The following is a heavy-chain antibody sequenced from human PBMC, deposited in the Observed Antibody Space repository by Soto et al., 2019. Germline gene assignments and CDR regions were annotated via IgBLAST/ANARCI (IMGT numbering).Heavy chain of an antibody. Sequence: QVQLVQSGAEVKKPGSSVKVSCKASGGTFSSYTISWVRQAPGQGLEWMGRIIPILGIANYAQKFQGRVTITADKSTSPAYMELSSLRSEDTAVYYCARDLVTNGYPGGYWGQGPLVTVSS. CDR1: GGTFSSYT. CDR2: IIPILGIA. D-gene: IGHD3-9*01. J-gene: IGHJ4*02. CDR3: ARDLVTNGYPGGY. V-gene: IGHV1-69*08.